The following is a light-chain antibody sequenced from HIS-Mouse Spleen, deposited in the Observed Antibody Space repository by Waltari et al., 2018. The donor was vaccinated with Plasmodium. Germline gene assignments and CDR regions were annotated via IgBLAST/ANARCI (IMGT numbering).Light chain of an antibody. CDR3: YSTDSSGNHRV. Sequence: SYELTQPPSVSVSPGQTARITCPGDALPKKYAYWYQQKSGQAPVLVIYEDRQRPSGIPVRFSGSSAGTMATLTISGAQVEDEADYYCYSTDSSGNHRVFGGGTKLTVL. V-gene: IGLV3-10*01. CDR2: EDR. CDR1: ALPKKY. J-gene: IGLJ3*02.